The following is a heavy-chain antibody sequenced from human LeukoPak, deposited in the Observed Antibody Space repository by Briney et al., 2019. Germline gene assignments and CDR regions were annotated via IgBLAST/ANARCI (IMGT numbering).Heavy chain of an antibody. CDR1: GFTFSDYY. CDR3: ARDGQQLVPFDY. V-gene: IGHV3-11*06. D-gene: IGHD6-13*01. Sequence: GGSLRLSCAASGFTFSDYYMSWTRQAPGKGLEWVSYISSSSSYTDYADSVKGRFTISRDNAKNSLYLQMNSLRAEDTAVYYCARDGQQLVPFDYWGQGTLVTVSS. J-gene: IGHJ4*02. CDR2: ISSSSSYT.